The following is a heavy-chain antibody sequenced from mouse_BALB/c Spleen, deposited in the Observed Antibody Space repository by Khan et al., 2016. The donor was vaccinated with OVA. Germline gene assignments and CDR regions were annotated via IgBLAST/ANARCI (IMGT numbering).Heavy chain of an antibody. V-gene: IGHV14-1*02. CDR1: GFNIKDYY. CDR3: ERDGDAAWLAY. CDR2: IDPEYGIP. Sequence: MQLKESGAELVRPGALVNLSCKASGFNIKDYYMHWVQKMPEQGLEWIGWIDPEYGIPIYDPKFQGKAGITSDTSSNIAYLQLSSLTSEDTAVYYCERDGDAAWLAYWGQGTLVTVSA. J-gene: IGHJ3*01. D-gene: IGHD2-13*01.